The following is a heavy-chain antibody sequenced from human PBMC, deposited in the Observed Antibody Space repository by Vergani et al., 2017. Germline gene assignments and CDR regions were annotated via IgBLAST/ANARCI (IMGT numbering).Heavy chain of an antibody. Sequence: QVQLVQSGAEVKKPGASVKVSCKASGYTFTSYGISWVRQAPGKGLEWMGGIIPIFGTANYAQKFQGRVTITADESTSTAYMELSSLRSEDTAVYYCADGRGASYYYYGMDVWGQGTTVTVSS. V-gene: IGHV1-69*13. CDR3: ADGRGASYYYYGMDV. D-gene: IGHD3/OR15-3a*01. J-gene: IGHJ6*02. CDR2: IIPIFGTA. CDR1: GYTFTSYG.